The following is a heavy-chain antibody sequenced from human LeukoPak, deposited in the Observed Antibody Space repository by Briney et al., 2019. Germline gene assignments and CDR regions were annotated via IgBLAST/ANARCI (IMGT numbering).Heavy chain of an antibody. J-gene: IGHJ4*02. V-gene: IGHV4-34*01. Sequence: SETLSLTCAVYGGSFSGYYWSWIRQPPGKGLEWIGEINHSGSTNYNPSLKSRVTISIDTSKSQFSLILSSVSAADTAVYYCARQAYCTATRCYPFDFWGQGILVTVSS. CDR1: GGSFSGYY. D-gene: IGHD2-8*02. CDR3: ARQAYCTATRCYPFDF. CDR2: INHSGST.